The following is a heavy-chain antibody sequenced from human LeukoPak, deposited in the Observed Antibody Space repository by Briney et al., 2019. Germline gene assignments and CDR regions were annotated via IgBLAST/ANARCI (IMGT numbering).Heavy chain of an antibody. V-gene: IGHV3-23*01. J-gene: IGHJ4*02. D-gene: IGHD3-10*01. CDR3: AKRITMVRGVTSLYFDY. CDR2: ISGSGGST. Sequence: GGSLRLSCAASGFTFSSYAMSWVRQAPGKGLEWVSAISGSGGSTYYADSVKGRFTISRDNSKNTLYLQTNSLRAEDTAVYYCAKRITMVRGVTSLYFDYWGQGTLVTVSS. CDR1: GFTFSSYA.